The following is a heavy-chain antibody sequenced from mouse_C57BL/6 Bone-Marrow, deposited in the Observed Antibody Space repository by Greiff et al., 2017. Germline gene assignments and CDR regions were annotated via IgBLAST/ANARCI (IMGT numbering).Heavy chain of an antibody. CDR1: GFSLTSYG. V-gene: IGHV2-5*01. CDR2: IWSGGST. J-gene: IGHJ3*01. CDR3: AKKWKGCWFAY. Sequence: VQLQQSGPGLVQPSQSLSITCTVSGFSLTSYGVHWVRQSPGKGLEWLGVIWSGGSTAYNAAFKSRLSITKDNSKSQVFFKMNSLQAADTAVYYCAKKWKGCWFAYWGQGTLVTVSA.